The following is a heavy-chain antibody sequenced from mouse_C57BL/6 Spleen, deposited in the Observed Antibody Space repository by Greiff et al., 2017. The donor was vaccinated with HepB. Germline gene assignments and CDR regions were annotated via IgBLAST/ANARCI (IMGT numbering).Heavy chain of an antibody. D-gene: IGHD1-1*01. CDR1: GYTFTDYY. CDR3: ASYGSSLYYAMDY. Sequence: VQLQQSGPELVKPGASVKISCKASGYTFTDYYMNWVKQSHGKSLEWIGDINPNNGGTSYNQKFKGKATLTVDKYSSTSYMELRSLTSEDSAVYYCASYGSSLYYAMDYWGQGTSVTVSS. V-gene: IGHV1-26*01. J-gene: IGHJ4*01. CDR2: INPNNGGT.